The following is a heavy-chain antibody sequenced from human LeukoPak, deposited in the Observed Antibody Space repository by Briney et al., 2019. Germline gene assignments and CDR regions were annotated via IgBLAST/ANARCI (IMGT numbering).Heavy chain of an antibody. V-gene: IGHV3-64D*06. CDR3: VGEIAAAGTPYFDY. Sequence: GGSLRLSCSASGFTFSSYAMHWVRQAPGKGLEDVSAISSNGGSTYYADSVKGTFTISRDNSKNTLYLQMSSLRAEDTAVYYCVGEIAAAGTPYFDYWGQGTLVTVSS. J-gene: IGHJ4*02. D-gene: IGHD6-13*01. CDR1: GFTFSSYA. CDR2: ISSNGGST.